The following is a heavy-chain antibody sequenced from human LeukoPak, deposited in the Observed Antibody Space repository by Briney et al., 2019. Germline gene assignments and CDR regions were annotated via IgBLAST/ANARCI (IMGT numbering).Heavy chain of an antibody. Sequence: ASVKVSCKASGGTFSSYAISWVRQAPGRGLEWMGRIIPILGIANYAQKFQGRVTITADKSTSTAYMELSSLRSEDTAVYYRAREGYYGSGSYYPSAFDIWGQGTMVTVSS. D-gene: IGHD3-10*01. J-gene: IGHJ3*02. CDR1: GGTFSSYA. CDR3: AREGYYGSGSYYPSAFDI. CDR2: IIPILGIA. V-gene: IGHV1-69*04.